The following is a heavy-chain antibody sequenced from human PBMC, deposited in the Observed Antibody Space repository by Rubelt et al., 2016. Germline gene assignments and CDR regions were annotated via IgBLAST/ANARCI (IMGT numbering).Heavy chain of an antibody. CDR2: INPNSGGT. CDR1: GYTFTGYY. V-gene: IGHV1-2*06. J-gene: IGHJ6*02. Sequence: VKKPGASVKVSCKASGYTFTGYYMQWVRQAPGQGLEWMGRINPNSGGTNYAQKFQGRVTMTRDTSISTAYMEVNRLRSDDTAVYYCARPWFGEEGGMDVWGQGTTVTVSS. D-gene: IGHD3-10*01. CDR3: ARPWFGEEGGMDV.